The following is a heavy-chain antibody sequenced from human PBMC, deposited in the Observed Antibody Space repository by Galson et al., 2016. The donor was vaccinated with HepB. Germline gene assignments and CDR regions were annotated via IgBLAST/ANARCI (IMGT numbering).Heavy chain of an antibody. CDR3: AAGWQFYY. CDR2: SAYGGNI. D-gene: IGHD6-19*01. V-gene: IGHV4-59*08. Sequence: ETLSLTCTVSGGSITSYYCHWIRQSPGKGLEWIGCSAYGGNIDYNPSLKSRATSTVDTSTNDFSLRLTSVTVADTAVYSCAAGWQFYYWGPGILVSIAS. CDR1: GGSITSYY. J-gene: IGHJ4*02.